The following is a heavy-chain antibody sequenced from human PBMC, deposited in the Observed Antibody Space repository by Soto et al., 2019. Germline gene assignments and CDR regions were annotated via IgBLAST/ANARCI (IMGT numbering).Heavy chain of an antibody. D-gene: IGHD3-22*01. Sequence: EVQLVESGGGLVQPGGSLRLSCAASGFTFSSYAMHWVRQAPGKGLEYVSAISSNGGSTYYANSVKGRFTISRDTSKNTLYLQMGSLRADDMAVYYCARGGSGSYYFDYWGQGTLVTVSS. V-gene: IGHV3-64*01. CDR3: ARGGSGSYYFDY. J-gene: IGHJ4*02. CDR2: ISSNGGST. CDR1: GFTFSSYA.